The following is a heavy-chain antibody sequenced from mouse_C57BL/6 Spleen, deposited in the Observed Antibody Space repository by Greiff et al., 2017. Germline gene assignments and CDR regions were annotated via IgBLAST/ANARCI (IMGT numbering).Heavy chain of an antibody. CDR2: IWSGGST. CDR1: GFSLTSYG. Sequence: VQLVESGPGLVQPSQSLSITCTVSGFSLTSYGVHWVRQSPGKGLEWLGVIWSGGSTDYNAAFISRLSISKDNSKSQVFFKMNSLQADDTAIYYCARNWANWDPYYFDYWGQGTTLTVSS. V-gene: IGHV2-2*01. CDR3: ARNWANWDPYYFDY. J-gene: IGHJ2*01. D-gene: IGHD4-1*01.